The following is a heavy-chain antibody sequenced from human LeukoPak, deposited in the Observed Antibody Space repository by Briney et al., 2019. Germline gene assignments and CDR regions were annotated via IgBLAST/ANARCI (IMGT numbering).Heavy chain of an antibody. V-gene: IGHV3-30*18. J-gene: IGHJ4*02. CDR2: ISYDGSIT. CDR3: ANENYYGSGSYADH. CDR1: GFTFSSYG. Sequence: GGSLRLSCAASGFTFSSYGMHWVRQAPGKGLEWVAIISYDGSITYYADSVKGRFTISRDNSKNTLYLQMNSLRAEDTAVYYCANENYYGSGSYADHWGQGTLVTVSS. D-gene: IGHD3-10*01.